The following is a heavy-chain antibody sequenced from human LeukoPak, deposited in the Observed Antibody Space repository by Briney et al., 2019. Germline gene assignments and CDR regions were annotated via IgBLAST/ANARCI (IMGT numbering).Heavy chain of an antibody. CDR3: ARARYSSGPGGASDI. J-gene: IGHJ3*02. CDR2: ISYDGNNK. D-gene: IGHD6-19*01. Sequence: GRSLRLSCAASGFTFSSSAMHWVRQAPGKGLEWVAVISYDGNNKYYADSVKGRFTISRDNFDNTLYLQMSRLRAEDTALYFCARARYSSGPGGASDIWGQGQWSPSPQ. CDR1: GFTFSSSA. V-gene: IGHV3-30-3*01.